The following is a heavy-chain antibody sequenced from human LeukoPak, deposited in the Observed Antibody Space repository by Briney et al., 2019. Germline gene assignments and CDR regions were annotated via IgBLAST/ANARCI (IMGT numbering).Heavy chain of an antibody. V-gene: IGHV3-23*01. CDR2: ISGNGGNT. Sequence: GGSLRLSCAGSGFTFSTYWMSWVRQAPGKGLEWVSGISGNGGNTYYADSVRGRFTISRDNSKNTLYLQMNSLRAEDTAVYYCAKDLYAWYFDVWGRGTLVTVSS. CDR1: GFTFSTYW. CDR3: AKDLYAWYFDV. D-gene: IGHD3-16*01. J-gene: IGHJ2*01.